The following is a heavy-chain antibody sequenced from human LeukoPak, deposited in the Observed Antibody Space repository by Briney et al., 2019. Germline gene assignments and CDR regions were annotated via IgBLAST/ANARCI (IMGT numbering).Heavy chain of an antibody. CDR3: ARDLDGSATNWFDP. CDR2: IYYSGST. J-gene: IGHJ5*02. D-gene: IGHD3-10*01. Sequence: SETLSLTCTVSGGSISSYYWSWIRQPPGKGLEWIGYIYYSGSTNYNPSLKSRVTISVDTSKNQFSLKLSSVTAADTAVYCCARDLDGSATNWFDPWGQGTLVTVSS. V-gene: IGHV4-59*01. CDR1: GGSISSYY.